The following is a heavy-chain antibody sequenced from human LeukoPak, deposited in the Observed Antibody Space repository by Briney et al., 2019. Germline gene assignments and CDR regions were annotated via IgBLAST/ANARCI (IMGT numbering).Heavy chain of an antibody. CDR3: AREKGLSTVTQAQFYYYYGMDV. Sequence: GGSLRLSCAASGFTFSSYWMSWVRQAPGKGLEWVANIKEDGSEKYYVDSVRGRFTISRDNSKNTLYLQMNSLRAEDTAVYYCAREKGLSTVTQAQFYYYYGMDVWGQGTTVTVSS. D-gene: IGHD4-17*01. CDR1: GFTFSSYW. J-gene: IGHJ6*02. V-gene: IGHV3-7*01. CDR2: IKEDGSEK.